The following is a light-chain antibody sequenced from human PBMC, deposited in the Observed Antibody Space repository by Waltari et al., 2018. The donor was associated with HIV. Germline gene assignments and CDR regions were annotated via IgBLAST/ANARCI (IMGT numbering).Light chain of an antibody. J-gene: IGKJ1*01. CDR2: GAS. CDR3: QHFGSSLRT. CDR1: QSVSSY. V-gene: IGKV3-20*01. Sequence: EIVLTQSPATLSLSPGERATLSCRASQSVSSYLAWYQQKPGQAPKLLIYGASNRATGIPARFSGSGSGTDFTLTISRLEPEDFAVYYCQHFGSSLRTFGQGTKVEIK.